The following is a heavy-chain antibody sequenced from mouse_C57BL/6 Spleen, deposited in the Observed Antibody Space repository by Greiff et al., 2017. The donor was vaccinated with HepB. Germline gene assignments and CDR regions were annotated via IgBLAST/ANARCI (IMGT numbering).Heavy chain of an antibody. D-gene: IGHD2-3*01. Sequence: QVQLKESGAELVKPGASVKLSCKASGYTFPSYWMHWVKQRPGRGLEWIGRIDPNSGGTKYNEKFKSKATLTVDKPSSTAYMQLSSLTSEDSAVYYCARERIDGYSAWFAYWGQGTLVTVSA. CDR3: ARERIDGYSAWFAY. J-gene: IGHJ3*01. CDR1: GYTFPSYW. V-gene: IGHV1-72*01. CDR2: IDPNSGGT.